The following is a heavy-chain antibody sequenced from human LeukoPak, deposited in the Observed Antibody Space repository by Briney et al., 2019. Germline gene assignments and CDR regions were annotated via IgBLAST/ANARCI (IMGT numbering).Heavy chain of an antibody. D-gene: IGHD6-19*01. CDR2: INPSGGCT. J-gene: IGHJ4*02. CDR1: GYTFTSYG. Sequence: ASVKVSCKASGYTFTSYGISWVRQAPGQGLEWMGIINPSGGCTSYAQKFQGRVTMTRDTSTSTVYMELSSLRSEDTAVYYCARTSSGWPPTKSNFDYWGQGTLVTVSS. CDR3: ARTSSGWPPTKSNFDY. V-gene: IGHV1-46*01.